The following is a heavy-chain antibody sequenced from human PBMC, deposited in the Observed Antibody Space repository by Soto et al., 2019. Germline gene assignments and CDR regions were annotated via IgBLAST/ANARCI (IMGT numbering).Heavy chain of an antibody. J-gene: IGHJ4*02. CDR2: ISFSGST. CDR1: GGSISSYY. V-gene: IGHV4-59*08. CDR3: ARQWGYNFDY. D-gene: IGHD5-12*01. Sequence: QVQLQESGPGLVKPSETLSLTCTVSGGSISSYYWSWIRQPPGKGLEWIGYISFSGSTNDNPSLMSRVTISVDTSKNQFSLKLSSVTAADTAVYYGARQWGYNFDYWGQGTLVTVSS.